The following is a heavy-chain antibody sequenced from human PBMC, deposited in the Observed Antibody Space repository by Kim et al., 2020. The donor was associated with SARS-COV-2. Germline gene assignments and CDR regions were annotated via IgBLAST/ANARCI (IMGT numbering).Heavy chain of an antibody. V-gene: IGHV3-9*01. Sequence: DSVKGRFTISRDNAKNSLYLQMNSQRAEDTALYYCAKDSGLYYDILTGYDYWGQGTLVTVSS. CDR3: AKDSGLYYDILTGYDY. J-gene: IGHJ4*02. D-gene: IGHD3-9*01.